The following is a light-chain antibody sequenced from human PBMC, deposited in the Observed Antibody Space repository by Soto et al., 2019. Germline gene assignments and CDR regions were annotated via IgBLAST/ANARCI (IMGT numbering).Light chain of an antibody. CDR1: SSDVGGYMY. V-gene: IGLV2-14*01. Sequence: QSVPTQPASVSGSPGQPITISCTGTSSDVGGYMYVSWYQHHPGKAPKLMIYEVNNRPSGVSNRFSGSKSGNTASLTISGLQAEDEADYYCSSYTSNNTLVFGGGTKVTVL. J-gene: IGLJ3*02. CDR3: SSYTSNNTLV. CDR2: EVN.